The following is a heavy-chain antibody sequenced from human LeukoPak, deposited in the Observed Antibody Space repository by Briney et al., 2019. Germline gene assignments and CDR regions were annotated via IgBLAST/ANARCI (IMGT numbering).Heavy chain of an antibody. V-gene: IGHV4-61*02. J-gene: IGHJ4*02. Sequence: SETLSLTCTVSGGSISSGSYYWSWIRQPAGKGLAWIGRIYTSGSTNYNPSLKSRVTISVDTSKNQFSLKLSSVTAADTAAYYCVRTRYRGYDGVDFDYWGQGTLVTVSS. CDR1: GGSISSGSYY. D-gene: IGHD5-12*01. CDR2: IYTSGST. CDR3: VRTRYRGYDGVDFDY.